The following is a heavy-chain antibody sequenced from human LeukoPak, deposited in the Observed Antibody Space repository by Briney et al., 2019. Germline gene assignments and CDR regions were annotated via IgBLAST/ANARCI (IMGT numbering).Heavy chain of an antibody. CDR1: GGSISSSLYY. V-gene: IGHV4-39*01. CDR3: TTTTRGWYGVGDY. D-gene: IGHD6-19*01. J-gene: IGHJ4*02. CDR2: FYYSGST. Sequence: RASETLPLTCTVSGGSISSSLYYWGWIRQAPGKGLEWIGSFYYSGSTYYNASLKSRVTISVDTSKSQFSLKLNSVTATDTAVYYCTTTTRGWYGVGDYWGQGTLVTVSS.